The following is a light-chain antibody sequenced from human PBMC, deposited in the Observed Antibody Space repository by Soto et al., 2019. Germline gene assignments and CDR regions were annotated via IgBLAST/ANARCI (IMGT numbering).Light chain of an antibody. V-gene: IGLV1-40*01. J-gene: IGLJ1*01. CDR3: QSYDNSLSGYV. Sequence: QSVLTQPPSVSGAPGQRVNISCTGSTSNIGASYDVNWYQQLPGTAPKLLIYGNTNRPSGVPDRFSGSKSGTSASLAITGLQAVDEADYYCQSYDNSLSGYVFGTGTKLTVL. CDR2: GNT. CDR1: TSNIGASYD.